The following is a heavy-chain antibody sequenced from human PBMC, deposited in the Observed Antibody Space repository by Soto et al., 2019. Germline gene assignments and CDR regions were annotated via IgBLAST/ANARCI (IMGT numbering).Heavy chain of an antibody. V-gene: IGHV3-30*03. Sequence: QVQLVESGGGVVQPGRSLRLSCAVSGITFNNSGMHWIRQAPGKGLEWVEAISYDGSETYYADSMMGRVTGSRDNFKNSLELQMNSLRAEDTAIYNCAIDRVPGAYGHYYGMDVWGQGATVTVSS. CDR2: ISYDGSET. D-gene: IGHD6-19*01. CDR3: AIDRVPGAYGHYYGMDV. J-gene: IGHJ6*02. CDR1: GITFNNSG.